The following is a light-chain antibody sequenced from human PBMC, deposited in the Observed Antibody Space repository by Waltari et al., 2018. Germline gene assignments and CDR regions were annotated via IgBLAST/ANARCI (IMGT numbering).Light chain of an antibody. CDR1: QGISSY. CDR3: QQYNNWEGT. CDR2: AAS. J-gene: IGKJ1*01. Sequence: AIRMTQSPSSLSPSTGDRVTIPGRASQGISSYLAWYQQKPGKAPKLLIYAASTLQNGVPSRFSGSGSGTDFTLTISCLQSEDFAIYYCQQYNNWEGTFGQGTKVEIK. V-gene: IGKV1-8*01.